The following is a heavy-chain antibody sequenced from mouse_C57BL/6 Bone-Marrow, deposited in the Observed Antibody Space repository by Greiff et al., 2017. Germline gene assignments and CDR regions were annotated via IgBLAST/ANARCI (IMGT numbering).Heavy chain of an antibody. J-gene: IGHJ3*01. CDR2: IDPSDSET. V-gene: IGHV1-52*01. CDR1: GYTFTSYW. Sequence: QVQLKQPGAELVRPGSSVKLSCKASGYTFTSYWMHWVKQRPIQGLEWIGNIDPSDSETHYNQKFKDKATLTVDKSSSTAYMQLSSLTSEDSAVYYCARIGIYDYDWGQGTLVTVSA. CDR3: ARIGIYDYD. D-gene: IGHD2-4*01.